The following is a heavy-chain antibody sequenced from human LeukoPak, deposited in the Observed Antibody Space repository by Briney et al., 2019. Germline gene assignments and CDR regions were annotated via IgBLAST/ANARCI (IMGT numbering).Heavy chain of an antibody. V-gene: IGHV4-4*07. CDR1: GGSVSSYY. CDR2: IYPSGTT. Sequence: SETLSLTCSVSGGSVSSYYWSWIRQPAGKGLEWIGRIYPSGTTHYNPSLESRVTMSVDTSKNQFSLKLTPVTAADTAVYYCASRVAAAVKGAFDIWGQGTMVTVSS. D-gene: IGHD6-13*01. CDR3: ASRVAAAVKGAFDI. J-gene: IGHJ3*02.